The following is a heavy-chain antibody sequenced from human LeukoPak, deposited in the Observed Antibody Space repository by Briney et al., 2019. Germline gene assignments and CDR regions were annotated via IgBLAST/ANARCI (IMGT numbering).Heavy chain of an antibody. CDR3: ARDRAVTNDFDY. V-gene: IGHV1-8*01. J-gene: IGHJ4*02. CDR1: GYTFTSYD. CDR2: MNPNSGNT. Sequence: PKASVKVSCKASGYTFTSYDINWVRQATGQGLEWMGWMNPNSGNTGYAQKFQGGVTMTRNTSISTAYMELSSLRSEDTAVYYCARDRAVTNDFDYWGQGTLVTVSS. D-gene: IGHD4-17*01.